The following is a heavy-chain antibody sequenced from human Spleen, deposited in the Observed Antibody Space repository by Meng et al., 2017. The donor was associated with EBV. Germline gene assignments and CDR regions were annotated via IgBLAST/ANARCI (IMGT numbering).Heavy chain of an antibody. V-gene: IGHV1-69*01. D-gene: IGHD3-10*01. CDR1: GGAFSNSA. Sequence: QVQVVQYGGEVKRPVSSVKVSCKASGGAFSNSAISWVRQAPGQGLEWMGGFIPILGTPNYAQKYQDRVTITADESTSTAYMELSGLRSEDTAVYYCARESGRGYTPDFWGQGTLVTVSS. CDR2: FIPILGTP. J-gene: IGHJ4*02. CDR3: ARESGRGYTPDF.